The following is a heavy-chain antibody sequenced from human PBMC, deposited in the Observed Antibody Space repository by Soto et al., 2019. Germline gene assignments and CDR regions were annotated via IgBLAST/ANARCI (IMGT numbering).Heavy chain of an antibody. V-gene: IGHV4-39*01. Sequence: SETLSLTCTVSGGSISSSSYYWGWIRQPPGKGLEWIGSIYYSGSTYYNPSLKSRVTISVDTSKNQFSLKLSSVTAADTAVYYCAKRAVAGYYYYYGMDVWGQGTTVTVSS. CDR2: IYYSGST. J-gene: IGHJ6*02. D-gene: IGHD6-19*01. CDR3: AKRAVAGYYYYYGMDV. CDR1: GGSISSSSYY.